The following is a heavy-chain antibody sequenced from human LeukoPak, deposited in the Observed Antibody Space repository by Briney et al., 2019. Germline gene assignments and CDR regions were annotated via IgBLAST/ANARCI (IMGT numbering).Heavy chain of an antibody. Sequence: PSETLSPTCTVSSGSLSSSSYYWGWIRQPPGKGLEWIGSIYYSGSTYYNPSLKSRVTISVDTSKNQFSLKLSSVTAADTAVYYCARTPSPFLEWQTPGAGAFDIWGQGTMVTVSS. V-gene: IGHV4-39*01. J-gene: IGHJ3*02. CDR3: ARTPSPFLEWQTPGAGAFDI. CDR2: IYYSGST. D-gene: IGHD3-3*01. CDR1: SGSLSSSSYY.